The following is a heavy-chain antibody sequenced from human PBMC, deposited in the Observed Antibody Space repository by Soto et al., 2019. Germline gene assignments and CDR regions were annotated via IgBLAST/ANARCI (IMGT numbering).Heavy chain of an antibody. CDR3: AREGDDTCTRGKCYDYALDV. CDR2: IYIDGRT. CDR1: GFSVISNY. J-gene: IGHJ6*02. V-gene: IGHV3-53*01. Sequence: GGSLRLSCAASGFSVISNYMSWVRQAPGKGLEWVSIIYIDGRTYYADSVKGRFTISRDTSKNMLFLQINSLRAEDTAVYYCAREGDDTCTRGKCYDYALDVWGQGTTVTVSS. D-gene: IGHD3-16*01.